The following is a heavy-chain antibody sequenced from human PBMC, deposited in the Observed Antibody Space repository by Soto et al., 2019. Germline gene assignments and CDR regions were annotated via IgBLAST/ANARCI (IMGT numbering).Heavy chain of an antibody. CDR1: GGTFSTSA. CDR2: IMPVFPTP. CDR3: ARDKDRLQLGGNYYYILDV. Sequence: VQLEQSGPEVKKPGSSVKVSCKASGGTFSTSALSWVRQAPGQGLEWMGGIMPVFPTPDYAQKFQGRVTITADESARTAYMESGGLTSADTAVYYCARDKDRLQLGGNYYYILDVWGQGTAVTVSS. J-gene: IGHJ6*02. V-gene: IGHV1-69*12. D-gene: IGHD5-12*01.